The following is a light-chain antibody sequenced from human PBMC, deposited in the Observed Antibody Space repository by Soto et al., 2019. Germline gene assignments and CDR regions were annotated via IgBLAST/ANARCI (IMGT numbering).Light chain of an antibody. CDR2: DAS. V-gene: IGKV1-9*01. CDR1: QGISSF. CDR3: QQLNSFPIP. Sequence: QLTQSPSSLSASVGDRVTITCRASQGISSFLAWYQQKPGKAPKLLIYDASTLQSGVPSRFSGSGSGTDFPLTIGSLQPEDFATYYCQQLNSFPIPYGPGTKVDIK. J-gene: IGKJ3*01.